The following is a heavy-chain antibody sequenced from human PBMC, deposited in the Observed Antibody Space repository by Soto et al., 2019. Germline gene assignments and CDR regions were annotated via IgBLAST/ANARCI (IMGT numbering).Heavy chain of an antibody. J-gene: IGHJ5*02. CDR2: IFWNDDK. CDR1: GFSLSTSGVG. V-gene: IGHV2-5*01. D-gene: IGHD3-10*01. Sequence: SGPTLVKPTQTLTLTCTFSGFSLSTSGVGVGWIRQPPGKALEWLALIFWNDDKRYSPSLKSRLTITQDTSKNQVVLTMTNMDPVDTATYYCAHSFNSGWFGEGFDPWGQGTLVTVSS. CDR3: AHSFNSGWFGEGFDP.